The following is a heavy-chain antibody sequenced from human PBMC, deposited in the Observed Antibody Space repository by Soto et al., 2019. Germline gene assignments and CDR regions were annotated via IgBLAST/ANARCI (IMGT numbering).Heavy chain of an antibody. CDR1: GGTFSSYA. D-gene: IGHD3-22*01. J-gene: IGHJ5*02. Sequence: SVKVSCKASGGTFSSYAISWVRQAPGQGLEWMGGIIPIFGTANYAQKFQGRVTITADKSTSAAYMELSSLRSEDTAVYYCARDASSGYRLKKNWFDPWGQGTLVTVSS. CDR3: ARDASSGYRLKKNWFDP. CDR2: IIPIFGTA. V-gene: IGHV1-69*06.